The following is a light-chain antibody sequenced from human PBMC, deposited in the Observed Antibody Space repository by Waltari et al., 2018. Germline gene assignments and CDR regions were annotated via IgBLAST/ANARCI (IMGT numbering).Light chain of an antibody. CDR3: CLHGGSSWV. CDR1: SSDVGNYNL. Sequence: QSALTQPASVSGSPGQSITLSCPGTSSDVGNYNLVSWSQQHPGKAPKFIIYEGTKRPSGVSDRFSGSNSGITASLTISGLQAEDEADYYCCLHGGSSWVFGGGTKLTVI. CDR2: EGT. V-gene: IGLV2-23*01. J-gene: IGLJ3*02.